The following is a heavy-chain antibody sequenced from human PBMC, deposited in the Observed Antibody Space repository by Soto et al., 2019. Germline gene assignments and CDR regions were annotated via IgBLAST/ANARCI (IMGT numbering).Heavy chain of an antibody. J-gene: IGHJ4*02. CDR1: GGTFSSYA. V-gene: IGHV1-69*06. Sequence: SVKVSCKSSGGTFSSYAIGWVRQAPGQGLEWMGGIIPIFGTANYAQKFQGRVTITADKSTSTAYMELSSLRSEDTAVYYCASSSKLVVVAATRFYYWGQGTLVTVSS. D-gene: IGHD2-15*01. CDR2: IIPIFGTA. CDR3: ASSSKLVVVAATRFYY.